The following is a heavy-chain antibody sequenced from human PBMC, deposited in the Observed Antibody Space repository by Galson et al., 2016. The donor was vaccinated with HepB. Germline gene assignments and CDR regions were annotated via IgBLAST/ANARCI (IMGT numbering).Heavy chain of an antibody. CDR2: ISSSGDYI. J-gene: IGHJ4*02. D-gene: IGHD3-10*01. Sequence: SLRLSCAASGFTFSSNTMNWVRQAPGKGLEWVSSISSSGDYIHYGDSVKGRFTISRDNAKNSVYLQMNSLTVEDTAVYFCARGRDLGDYWGQGTLVTVSS. CDR3: ARGRDLGDY. V-gene: IGHV3-21*01. CDR1: GFTFSSNT.